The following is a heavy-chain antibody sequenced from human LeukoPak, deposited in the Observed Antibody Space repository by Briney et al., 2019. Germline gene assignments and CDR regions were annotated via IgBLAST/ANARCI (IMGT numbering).Heavy chain of an antibody. Sequence: GGSLRLSCVASGFIFDSYAMGWVRQAPGKGLEWISAITYNGGNTFYPVSVRGRFTISRDNSKNTLFLQMNSLRAEDTAVYYCAKDRCSTSCYSFYYWGQGTLVTVSS. D-gene: IGHD2-2*02. CDR2: ITYNGGNT. V-gene: IGHV3-23*01. CDR1: GFIFDSYA. CDR3: AKDRCSTSCYSFYY. J-gene: IGHJ4*02.